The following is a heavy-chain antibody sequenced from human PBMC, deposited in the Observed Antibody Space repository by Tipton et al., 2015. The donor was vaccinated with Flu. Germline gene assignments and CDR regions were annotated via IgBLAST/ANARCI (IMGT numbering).Heavy chain of an antibody. CDR1: GFIFSDYA. V-gene: IGHV3-30*01. CDR3: ARDRNYDILTSSYGMDV. Sequence: RSLRLSCAASGFIFSDYAIHWARQASGKGLEWVASISYDGSNKYYAESVRGRFTISRDNSRNTLSVQMNSLRVDDTGIYYCARDRNYDILTSSYGMDVWGQGTTVTVSS. J-gene: IGHJ6*02. CDR2: ISYDGSNK. D-gene: IGHD3-9*01.